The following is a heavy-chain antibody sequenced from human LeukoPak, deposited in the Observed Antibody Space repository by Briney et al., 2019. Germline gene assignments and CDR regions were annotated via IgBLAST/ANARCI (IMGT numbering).Heavy chain of an antibody. CDR1: GYTFTCYY. D-gene: IGHD1-26*01. CDR2: INPNSGGT. CDR3: ARDVGATSGVFDY. J-gene: IGHJ4*02. Sequence: ASVKVSCKASGYTFTCYYMHWVRQAPGQGLEWMGWINPNSGGTNYAQKFQGWVTMTRDTSISTAYMELSRLRSDDTAVYYCARDVGATSGVFDYWGQGTLVTVSS. V-gene: IGHV1-2*04.